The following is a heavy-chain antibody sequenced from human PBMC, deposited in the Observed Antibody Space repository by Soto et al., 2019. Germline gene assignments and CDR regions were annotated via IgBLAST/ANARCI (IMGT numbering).Heavy chain of an antibody. CDR1: GFTFSSYS. CDR2: ISSSSSYI. D-gene: IGHD5-18*01. J-gene: IGHJ4*02. Sequence: EVQLVESGGGLVKPGGSLRLSCAASGFTFSSYSMNWVRQAPGKGLEWVSSISSSSSYIYYADSVKGRFTISRDNAKNSLYLQMNSLRAEDTAVYYCARDGPSVYSYGYNPFDYWGQGTLVTVSS. CDR3: ARDGPSVYSYGYNPFDY. V-gene: IGHV3-21*01.